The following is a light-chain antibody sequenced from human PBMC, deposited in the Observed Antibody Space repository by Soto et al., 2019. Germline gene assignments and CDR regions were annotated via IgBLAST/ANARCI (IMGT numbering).Light chain of an antibody. CDR3: SSYTSNKNVI. CDR1: TSDFGG. Sequence: QSALTQPASVSGSPGQSITISCTATTSDFGGVSWYQQNPGKVPKLLIYDVRHRPSGVSGRFSGSKSGNTASLTISGLQTEDEADYYCSSYTSNKNVIFGGGTKLTVL. V-gene: IGLV2-14*01. CDR2: DVR. J-gene: IGLJ2*01.